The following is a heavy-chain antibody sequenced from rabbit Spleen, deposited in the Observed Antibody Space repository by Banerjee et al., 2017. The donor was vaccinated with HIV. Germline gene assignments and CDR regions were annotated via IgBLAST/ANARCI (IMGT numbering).Heavy chain of an antibody. Sequence: QSLEESGGDMVKPGASLTLTCTASGFSFSTSYYICWVRQAPGKGLEWIGCMYPDGIGSTAYASWAKGRFTISKTSSTTVTLQMTSLTAADTATYFCARGIGGDSAAFYLWGPGTLVTVS. D-gene: IGHD7-1*01. CDR3: ARGIGGDSAAFYL. CDR1: GFSFSTSYY. J-gene: IGHJ4*01. CDR2: MYPDGIGST. V-gene: IGHV1S40*01.